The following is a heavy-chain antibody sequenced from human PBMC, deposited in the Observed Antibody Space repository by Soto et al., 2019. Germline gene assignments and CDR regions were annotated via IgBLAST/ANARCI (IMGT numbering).Heavy chain of an antibody. CDR1: GYTFTSYA. CDR2: INAGNGNT. CDR3: ARERSPHYYDSSGYYPGEFDY. J-gene: IGHJ4*02. Sequence: QVKLVQSGAEEKKPGASVKVSGKASGYTFTSYAMHWVRQAPGQRLEWMGWINAGNGNTKYSQKFKGRVTITRDTSASTAYMELSSLRSEDTAVYYCARERSPHYYDSSGYYPGEFDYWGQGTLVTVSS. D-gene: IGHD3-22*01. V-gene: IGHV1-3*05.